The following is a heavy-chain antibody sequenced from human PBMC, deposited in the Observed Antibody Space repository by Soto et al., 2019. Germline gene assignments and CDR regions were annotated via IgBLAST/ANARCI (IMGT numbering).Heavy chain of an antibody. CDR2: INAGNGNT. CDR1: GYTFTSYA. D-gene: IGHD1-26*01. V-gene: IGHV1-3*01. CDR3: ARGSGSYFPYFDY. J-gene: IGHJ4*02. Sequence: ASVKVSCKASGYTFTSYAMHWVRQAPGQRLEWMGWINAGNGNTKYSQKFQGRVTITRDISANTAYMELSSLRSEDTAVYYCARGSGSYFPYFDYWGQGTLVTVSS.